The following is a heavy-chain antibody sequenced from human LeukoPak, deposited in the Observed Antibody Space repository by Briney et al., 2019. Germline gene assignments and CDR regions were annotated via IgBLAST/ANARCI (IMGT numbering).Heavy chain of an antibody. J-gene: IGHJ3*02. Sequence: PGGSLRLSCAASGFTRRSYAMNWVRQAPGKGLEWVSVISTTSNEIYYADSVKGRFTISRDNSKNSLYLQMYSLRAEDTAVYYCARDLYYFGSGTYYRSDAFDIWGQGTMVTVSA. CDR1: GFTRRSYA. CDR3: ARDLYYFGSGTYYRSDAFDI. V-gene: IGHV3-21*01. D-gene: IGHD3-10*01. CDR2: ISTTSNEI.